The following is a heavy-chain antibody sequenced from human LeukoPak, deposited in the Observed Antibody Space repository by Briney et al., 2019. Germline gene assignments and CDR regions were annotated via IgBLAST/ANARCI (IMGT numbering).Heavy chain of an antibody. Sequence: GGSLRLSCAASGFTFSNAWMSWVRQAPGKGLEWVGRIKSKTDGGTTDYAAPVKGRFTISRDDSKNTLYLQMNSLKTEDTAVYYCTTATLERRLRYYYGMDVWGQGTTVTVSS. J-gene: IGHJ6*02. V-gene: IGHV3-15*01. CDR2: IKSKTDGGTT. CDR3: TTATLERRLRYYYGMDV. D-gene: IGHD1-1*01. CDR1: GFTFSNAW.